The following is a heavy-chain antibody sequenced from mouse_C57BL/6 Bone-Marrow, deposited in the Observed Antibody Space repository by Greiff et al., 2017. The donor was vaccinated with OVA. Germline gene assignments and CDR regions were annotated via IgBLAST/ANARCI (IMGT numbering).Heavy chain of an antibody. CDR2: IYPRDGSS. V-gene: IGHV1-78*01. D-gene: IGHD1-1*01. CDR3: AREHYYGSSPPVFAY. CDR1: GYTFTDHT. Sequence: SDAELVKPGASVKISCKVSGYTFTDHTIHWMKQRPEQGLEWIGYIYPRDGSSKYNEKFKGKATLTADKSPSTAYMQLNSLTSEDSAVYFCAREHYYGSSPPVFAYWGQGTLVTVSA. J-gene: IGHJ3*01.